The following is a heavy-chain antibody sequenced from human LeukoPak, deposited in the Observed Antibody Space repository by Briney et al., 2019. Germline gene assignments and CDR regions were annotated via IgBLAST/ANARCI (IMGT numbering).Heavy chain of an antibody. Sequence: SVKVSGKASGGTFSSYAISWVRQAPGQGLEWMGGIIPIFGTATYAQRFQGRVTITADESTTTAYMELSSLGSEDTAVYYCARGPDTAMVDRGDYWGQGTLVTVSS. CDR2: IIPIFGTA. CDR3: ARGPDTAMVDRGDY. D-gene: IGHD5-18*01. J-gene: IGHJ4*02. V-gene: IGHV1-69*13. CDR1: GGTFSSYA.